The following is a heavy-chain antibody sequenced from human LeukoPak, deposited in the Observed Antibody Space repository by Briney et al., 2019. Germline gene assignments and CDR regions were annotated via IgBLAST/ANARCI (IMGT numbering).Heavy chain of an antibody. Sequence: PSETLSLTCTLSTASISNYYWSWIRQPPGKGLEWIGYISFNGSTNYNPSLKSRVAISMDTSKNQFSLKVTSVTAADTAVYYCARDGFSDGDGVFFFDYWGQGTLVTVSS. CDR1: TASISNYY. CDR3: ARDGFSDGDGVFFFDY. D-gene: IGHD4-17*01. CDR2: ISFNGST. V-gene: IGHV4-59*01. J-gene: IGHJ4*02.